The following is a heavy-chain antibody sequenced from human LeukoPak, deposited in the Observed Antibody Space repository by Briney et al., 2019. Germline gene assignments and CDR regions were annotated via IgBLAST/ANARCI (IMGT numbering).Heavy chain of an antibody. CDR1: GFTFTTYW. V-gene: IGHV3-7*01. D-gene: IGHD3-10*02. CDR2: INQDGTEK. CDR3: AELGITMIGGV. Sequence: PGGSLGLSCAASGFTFTTYWMSWVRQAPGKGLEWVANINQDGTEKFYVDSVKGRFTISRDNAKNSLYLQMNSLRAEDTAVYYCAELGITMIGGVWGKGTTVTISS. J-gene: IGHJ6*04.